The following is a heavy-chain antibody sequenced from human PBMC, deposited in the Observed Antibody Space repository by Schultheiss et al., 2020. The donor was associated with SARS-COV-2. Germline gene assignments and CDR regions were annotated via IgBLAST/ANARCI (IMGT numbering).Heavy chain of an antibody. D-gene: IGHD3-22*01. CDR1: GYTFTSYG. V-gene: IGHV1-18*01. CDR2: ISAYNGNT. Sequence: ASVKVSCKASGYTFTSYGISWVRQAPGQGLEWMGWISAYNGNTNYAQKLQGRVTMTTDTSTSTAYMELRSLRSDDTAVYYCARENGYYYDSSGDGNWFDPWGHGTLVTVSS. J-gene: IGHJ5*02. CDR3: ARENGYYYDSSGDGNWFDP.